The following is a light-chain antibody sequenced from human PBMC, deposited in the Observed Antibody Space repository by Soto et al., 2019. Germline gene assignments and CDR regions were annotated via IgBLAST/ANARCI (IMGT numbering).Light chain of an antibody. Sequence: TQAPSSRPASVGDRVTSTGQESQHISDYLNWYQQKPGKAPKLLIYDGTKLETGVPSRFSGSGSGTECTFTISSLQPEDTATYYRHQYFNPRTFGGGTKVEIK. V-gene: IGKV1-33*01. CDR2: DGT. J-gene: IGKJ4*01. CDR1: QHISDY. CDR3: HQYFNPRT.